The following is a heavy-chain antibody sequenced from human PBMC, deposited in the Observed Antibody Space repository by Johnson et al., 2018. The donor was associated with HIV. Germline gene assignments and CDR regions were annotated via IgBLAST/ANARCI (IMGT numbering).Heavy chain of an antibody. CDR3: TTDAPITMVRGVIGVTFDI. D-gene: IGHD3-10*01. Sequence: VQVVESGGGLVQPGRSLRLSCAASGFTFDDYAMHWVRQAPGKGLEWVSGISWNSGSIGYADSVKGRFTISRDNAKNSLYLQMNSLKTEDTAVYYCTTDAPITMVRGVIGVTFDIWGQGTMVTVSS. V-gene: IGHV3-9*01. CDR2: ISWNSGSI. J-gene: IGHJ3*02. CDR1: GFTFDDYA.